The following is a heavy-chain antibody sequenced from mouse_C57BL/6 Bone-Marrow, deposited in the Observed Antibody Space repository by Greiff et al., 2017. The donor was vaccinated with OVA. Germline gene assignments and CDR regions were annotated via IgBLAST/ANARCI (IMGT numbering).Heavy chain of an antibody. D-gene: IGHD4-1*01. CDR2: LDPPRGGT. V-gene: IGHV1-72*01. CDR1: VYTFTSYW. J-gene: IGHJ3*01. CDR3: ARDWVWCED. Sequence: QVQLQQPGAELVKPGASVQLSCKASVYTFTSYWLHWVKQRPGRGLAWIGRLDPPRGGTKYTDKFKSKAPLTVDTPSSTAYMQLSRRTSEVSAVYYGARDWVWCEDWGQGSLLRVAA.